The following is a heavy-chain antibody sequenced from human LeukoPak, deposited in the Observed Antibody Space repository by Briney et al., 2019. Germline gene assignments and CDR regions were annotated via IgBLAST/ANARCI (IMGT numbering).Heavy chain of an antibody. J-gene: IGHJ3*02. D-gene: IGHD3-22*01. CDR1: GGTFSSYA. Sequence: SVKVSCKASGGTFSSYAISWVRQAPGQGLEWMGGIIPIFGTANYAQKFQGRVTITTDESTSTAYMELSSLRSEGTAVYYCARASYSSGYYHDAFDIWGQGTMVTVSS. CDR2: IIPIFGTA. CDR3: ARASYSSGYYHDAFDI. V-gene: IGHV1-69*05.